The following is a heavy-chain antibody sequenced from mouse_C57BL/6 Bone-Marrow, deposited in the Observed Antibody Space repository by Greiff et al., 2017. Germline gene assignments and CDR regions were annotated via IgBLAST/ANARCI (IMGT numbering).Heavy chain of an antibody. CDR1: GYTFTDYN. Sequence: EVQLQESGPELVKPGASVKMSCKASGYTFTDYNMHWVKQSPGKSLEWIGYINPNNGGTSYNQKFKGKATLTVNKSSSTAYMELRSLTSEDSAVYYCARRGGLRRYFDVWGTGTTVTVSS. J-gene: IGHJ1*03. D-gene: IGHD2-2*01. CDR2: INPNNGGT. V-gene: IGHV1-22*01. CDR3: ARRGGLRRYFDV.